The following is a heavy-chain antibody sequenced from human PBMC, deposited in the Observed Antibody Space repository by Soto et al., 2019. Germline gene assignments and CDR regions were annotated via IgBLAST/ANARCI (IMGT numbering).Heavy chain of an antibody. CDR1: GYTFTGYY. Sequence: ASVKVSCKASGYTFTGYYMHWVRQAPGQGLEWMGWINPNSGGTNYAQKFQGRVTMTRDTSISTAYMELSRLRSDDTAVYYCARVPRNWNPANFDCWSQGTLVTVSS. J-gene: IGHJ4*02. CDR3: ARVPRNWNPANFDC. V-gene: IGHV1-2*02. CDR2: INPNSGGT. D-gene: IGHD1-1*01.